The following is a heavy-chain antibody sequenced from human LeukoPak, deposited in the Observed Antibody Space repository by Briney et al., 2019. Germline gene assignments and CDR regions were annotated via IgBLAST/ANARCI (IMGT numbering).Heavy chain of an antibody. D-gene: IGHD2-2*01. CDR2: FDPEDGET. Sequence: ASVKVSCKVSGYTLTELSMHWVRQAPGKGLEWMGGFDPEDGETIYAQRFQGRVTMTEDTSTDTAYMELSSLRSEDTAVYYCATGGGLVPAAFLYAFAIWGQGTMVTVSS. J-gene: IGHJ3*02. CDR1: GYTLTELS. V-gene: IGHV1-24*01. CDR3: ATGGGLVPAAFLYAFAI.